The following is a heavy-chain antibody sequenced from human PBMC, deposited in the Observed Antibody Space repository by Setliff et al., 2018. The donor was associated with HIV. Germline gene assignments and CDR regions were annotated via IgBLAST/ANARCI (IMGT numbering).Heavy chain of an antibody. V-gene: IGHV1-18*01. Sequence: ASVKVSCKTSDYTFTNYSIYWVRQAPGQGLEWMGWISNYNGNTNYAQKFHGRVTMTTDTSTRTAYMEMRGLTYDDTAVYYCARASGGNSVENGFDIWGQGTMVTVSS. CDR2: ISNYNGNT. CDR3: ARASGGNSVENGFDI. J-gene: IGHJ3*02. CDR1: DYTFTNYS. D-gene: IGHD1-26*01.